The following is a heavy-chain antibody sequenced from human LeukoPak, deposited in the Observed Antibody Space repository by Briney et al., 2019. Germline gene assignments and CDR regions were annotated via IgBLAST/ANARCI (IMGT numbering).Heavy chain of an antibody. Sequence: GGSLRLSRAASGFTFSDYYMSWIRQAPGKGLEWVSYISSSGSTIYYADSVKGRFTISRDNAKNSLYLQMNSLRAEDTAVYYCARDSMAYDTPQGVDYWGQGTLVTVSS. CDR2: ISSSGSTI. D-gene: IGHD3-22*01. CDR3: ARDSMAYDTPQGVDY. CDR1: GFTFSDYY. V-gene: IGHV3-11*01. J-gene: IGHJ4*02.